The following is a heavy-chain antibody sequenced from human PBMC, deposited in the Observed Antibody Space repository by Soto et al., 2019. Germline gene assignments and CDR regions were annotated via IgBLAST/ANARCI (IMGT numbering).Heavy chain of an antibody. J-gene: IGHJ6*02. Sequence: QLQLQESGSGLVKPSQTLSLTCAVSGGSISSGGYSWSWIRQPPGKVLEWIGYIYHSGSTYYNPSLKSRVTISVDRSKNQFSLKLSSVTAADTAVYYCARSGPPRYYYYYGMDVWGQGTTVTVSS. CDR2: IYHSGST. CDR3: ARSGPPRYYYYYGMDV. V-gene: IGHV4-30-2*01. CDR1: GGSISSGGYS. D-gene: IGHD3-10*01.